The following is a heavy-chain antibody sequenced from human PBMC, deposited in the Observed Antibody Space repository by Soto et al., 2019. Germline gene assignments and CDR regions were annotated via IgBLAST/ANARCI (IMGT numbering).Heavy chain of an antibody. J-gene: IGHJ4*02. V-gene: IGHV3-15*07. Sequence: EVQLVESGGGLVKPGGSLRLSCAASGFTFSNAWMNWVRQAPGKGLEWVGRIKSKTDGGTTDYAAPVKGRFTISRDDSKNTLYLQMNSLKTEDTAVYYCTTDIGWYEEESDYWGQGILVTVST. CDR2: IKSKTDGGTT. CDR3: TTDIGWYEEESDY. D-gene: IGHD6-19*01. CDR1: GFTFSNAW.